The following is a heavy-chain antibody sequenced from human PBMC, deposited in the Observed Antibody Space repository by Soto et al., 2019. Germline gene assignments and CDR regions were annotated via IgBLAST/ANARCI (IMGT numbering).Heavy chain of an antibody. J-gene: IGHJ4*02. CDR3: ARGPSSGSYFFVL. D-gene: IGHD3-10*01. CDR1: GYTFTSYA. Sequence: GASVKVSCKASGYTFTSYAMHWVRQAPGQRLEWMGWINAGNGNTKYSQKFQGRVTMTRDTSTSTVYMELSSLRSEDTALYYCARGPSSGSYFFVLWGQGTLVTVSS. V-gene: IGHV1-3*01. CDR2: INAGNGNT.